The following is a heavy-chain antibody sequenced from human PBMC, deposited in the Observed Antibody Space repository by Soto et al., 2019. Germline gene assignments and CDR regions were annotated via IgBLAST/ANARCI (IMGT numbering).Heavy chain of an antibody. V-gene: IGHV4-59*12. Sequence: SETLSFTCTVSGGSISSYYWSWIRRPPGKGLEWIGYIYYSGSTNYNPSLKSRVTISVDTSKNQFSLKLSSVTAADTAVYYCARERPDGSRLDPWGQGTLVTVSS. CDR1: GGSISSYY. D-gene: IGHD6-13*01. CDR3: ARERPDGSRLDP. J-gene: IGHJ5*02. CDR2: IYYSGST.